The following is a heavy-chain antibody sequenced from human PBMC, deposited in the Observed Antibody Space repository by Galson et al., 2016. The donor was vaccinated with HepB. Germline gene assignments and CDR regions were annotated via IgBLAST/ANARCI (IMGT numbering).Heavy chain of an antibody. J-gene: IGHJ4*02. V-gene: IGHV3-21*01. Sequence: SLRLSCAASGFTFSDFNINWVRQAPGKGLEWVSSISPVSSFIYYADSVKGRFTISRDNAKNSLYLQMNSLRAGDTAVYYCVRDPPAVATATWGWGQGTLVTVSS. CDR3: VRDPPAVATATWG. CDR1: GFTFSDFN. D-gene: IGHD2-2*01. CDR2: ISPVSSFI.